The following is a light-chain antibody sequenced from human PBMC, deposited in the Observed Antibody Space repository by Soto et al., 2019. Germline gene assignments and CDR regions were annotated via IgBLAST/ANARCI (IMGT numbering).Light chain of an antibody. Sequence: DIQMTQSPSSLSASAGDRVTITCRTSQSISRYLNWYQLKPGKAPKLLIYAASSLQSGVPSRFSGSGYGTDFTLTITSLQPEDFATYYCQQTYGSPLTFGGGTKVEIK. CDR1: QSISRY. J-gene: IGKJ4*01. V-gene: IGKV1-39*01. CDR3: QQTYGSPLT. CDR2: AAS.